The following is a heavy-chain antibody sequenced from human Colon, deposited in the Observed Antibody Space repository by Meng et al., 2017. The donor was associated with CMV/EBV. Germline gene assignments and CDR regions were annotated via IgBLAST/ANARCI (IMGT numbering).Heavy chain of an antibody. V-gene: IGHV1-2*02. CDR1: GYPFTIHY. Sequence: ASVKVSCKTSGYPFTIHYIHWVRQAPGRGLEWMGWMNPNSGDTNYAQKFQDRVEMTRDTTVNTAYLDLTSLRSADTAVYYCATLSIYDSTISDCWGQGTLVTVS. CDR3: ATLSIYDSTISDC. CDR2: MNPNSGDT. D-gene: IGHD5/OR15-5a*01. J-gene: IGHJ4*02.